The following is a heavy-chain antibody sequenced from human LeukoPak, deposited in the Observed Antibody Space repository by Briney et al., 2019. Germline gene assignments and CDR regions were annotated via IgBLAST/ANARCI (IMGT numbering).Heavy chain of an antibody. Sequence: PSETLSLTCTVSGGSISSTSYHWGWIRQPPGKGLEWIGSIYYSGNTYYNASLKSRVTISVDTSKNQFSLKLSSVTAADTAVYYCARRGGWYYFDYWGQGTLVTVSS. V-gene: IGHV4-39*01. D-gene: IGHD6-19*01. CDR3: ARRGGWYYFDY. J-gene: IGHJ4*01. CDR2: IYYSGNT. CDR1: GGSISSTSYH.